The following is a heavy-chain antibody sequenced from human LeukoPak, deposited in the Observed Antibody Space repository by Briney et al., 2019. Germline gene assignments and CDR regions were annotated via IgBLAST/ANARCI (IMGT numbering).Heavy chain of an antibody. D-gene: IGHD3-10*01. J-gene: IGHJ4*02. Sequence: GSLRLSCAASGFTFSSYAMHWVRQAPGKGLEWAAVISHDGSNKYYADSVKGRFTISRDNSKNTLYLQMNSLRAEDTAVYYCARTTGDQAPFDYWGQGTLVTVSS. CDR1: GFTFSSYA. CDR2: ISHDGSNK. V-gene: IGHV3-30-3*01. CDR3: ARTTGDQAPFDY.